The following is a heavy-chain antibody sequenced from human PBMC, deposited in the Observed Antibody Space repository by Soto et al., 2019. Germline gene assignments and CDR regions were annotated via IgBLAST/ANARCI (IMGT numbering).Heavy chain of an antibody. CDR3: ARGRGAAAESFVF. CDR2: ISSSTSHT. D-gene: IGHD6-13*01. CDR1: GFTFSDYY. Sequence: QVQLVESGGGLVKPGGSLRLSCAVSGFTFSDYYMTWIRQAPGKGLEWVSYISSSTSHTNYADSVKGRFTISRDNAKNSLFMQKNNLRAEDTAVYYCARGRGAAAESFVFWGQGTLVTVSS. V-gene: IGHV3-11*05. J-gene: IGHJ4*02.